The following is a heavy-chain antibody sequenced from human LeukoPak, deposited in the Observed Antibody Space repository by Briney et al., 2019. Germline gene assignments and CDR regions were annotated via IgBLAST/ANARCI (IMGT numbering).Heavy chain of an antibody. CDR2: INHSGST. D-gene: IGHD2-2*01. Sequence: PSETLSLTCAVYGGSFSGYYWSWIRQPPGKGLEWIGEINHSGSTNYNPSLKSRVTISVDTSKNQFSLKLSSVTAADTAVYYCARGLVNVVVPAATYFDYWGQGTLVTVSS. V-gene: IGHV4-34*01. CDR3: ARGLVNVVVPAATYFDY. J-gene: IGHJ4*02. CDR1: GGSFSGYY.